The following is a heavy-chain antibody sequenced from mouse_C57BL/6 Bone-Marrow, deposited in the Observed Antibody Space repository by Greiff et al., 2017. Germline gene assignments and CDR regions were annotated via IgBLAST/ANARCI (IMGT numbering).Heavy chain of an antibody. CDR1: GYTFTDYN. CDR2: INPNNGGT. D-gene: IGHD4-1*01. V-gene: IGHV1-18*01. CDR3: ARPRNWDYAMDY. J-gene: IGHJ4*01. Sequence: SGPELVKPGASVKIPCKASGYTFTDYNMDWVKQSHGKSLEWIGDINPNNGGTIYNQKFKGKATLTVDKSSSTAYMELRSLTSEDTAVYYCARPRNWDYAMDYWGQGTSVTVSS.